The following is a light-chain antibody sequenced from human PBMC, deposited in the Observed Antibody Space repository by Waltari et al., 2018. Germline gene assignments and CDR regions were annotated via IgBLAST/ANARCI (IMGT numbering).Light chain of an antibody. J-gene: IGKJ4*01. CDR3: QQRSNWPPLT. CDR2: EAS. CDR1: QSVSSY. V-gene: IGKV3-11*01. Sequence: EIVLTQSPATLSLSPGERATLSCRASQSVSSYLAWYQQKPGQAPRLLIYEASNRATGMPARLSGSGSGTDFTLTISSLEPEDFAVYYCQQRSNWPPLTFGGGTKVEIK.